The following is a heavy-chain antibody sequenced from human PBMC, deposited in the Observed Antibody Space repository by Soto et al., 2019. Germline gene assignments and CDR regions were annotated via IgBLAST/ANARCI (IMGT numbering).Heavy chain of an antibody. J-gene: IGHJ6*02. V-gene: IGHV4-30-4*01. D-gene: IGHD3-3*02. Sequence: SETLSLTCTVSGGSISSGDYYWSWIRQPPGKGLEWIGYIYYSGSTYYNPSLKSRVTISVDTSKNQFSLKLSSVTAADTAVYYFARRFSRDGMDVWCQGTTGTGFS. CDR1: GGSISSGDYY. CDR3: ARRFSRDGMDV. CDR2: IYYSGST.